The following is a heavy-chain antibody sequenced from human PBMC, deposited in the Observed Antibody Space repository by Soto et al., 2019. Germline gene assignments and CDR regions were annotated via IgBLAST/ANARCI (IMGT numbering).Heavy chain of an antibody. CDR3: GRGRSGIQLWLQRYFDP. CDR1: GGSFSGYY. Sequence: QVQLQQWGAGLLKPSETLSLTCAVYGGSFSGYYWSWIRQPPGKGLEWIGEINHSGSTNYNPSLRGQITIAVETYHDRFSLKVSDVAAAETAGYYCGRGRSGIQLWLQRYFDPWGRCTLVTVSS. V-gene: IGHV4-34*01. D-gene: IGHD5-18*01. CDR2: INHSGST. J-gene: IGHJ2*01.